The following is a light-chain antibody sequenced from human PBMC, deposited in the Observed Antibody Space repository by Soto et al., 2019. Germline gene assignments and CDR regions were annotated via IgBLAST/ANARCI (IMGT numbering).Light chain of an antibody. Sequence: DIQMTQSPSSLSASVGDRVTVTCRASQYISRWLAWYQQKPGKAPKILIYPASNLEDGVPSRFSGSGSGTTFNLTIISLQPEDVATYYCQQTSSLPLTFGGGTKVEI. V-gene: IGKV1D-12*01. CDR2: PAS. CDR3: QQTSSLPLT. J-gene: IGKJ4*01. CDR1: QYISRW.